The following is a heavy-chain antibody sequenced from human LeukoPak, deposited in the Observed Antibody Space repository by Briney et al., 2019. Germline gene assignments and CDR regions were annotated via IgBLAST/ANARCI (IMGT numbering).Heavy chain of an antibody. CDR1: GFTFSSYS. D-gene: IGHD6-19*01. V-gene: IGHV3-21*01. CDR2: ISSSSSYI. Sequence: GGSLRLSCAASGFTFSSYSMNWVRRAPGKGLEWVSSISSSSSYIYYADSVKGRFTISRDNAKNSLYLQMNSLRAEDTAVYYCARDLSSGRPFDYWGQGTLVTVSS. CDR3: ARDLSSGRPFDY. J-gene: IGHJ4*02.